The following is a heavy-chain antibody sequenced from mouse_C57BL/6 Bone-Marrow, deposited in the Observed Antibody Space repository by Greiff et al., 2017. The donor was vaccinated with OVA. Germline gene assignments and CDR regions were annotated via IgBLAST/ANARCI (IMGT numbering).Heavy chain of an antibody. J-gene: IGHJ3*01. CDR2: IYPRSGNT. D-gene: IGHD2-4*01. V-gene: IGHV1-81*01. CDR1: GYTFTSYG. Sequence: VMLVESGAELARPGASVKLSCKASGYTFTSYGISWVKQRTGQGLEWIGEIYPRSGNTYYNEKFKGKATLTADKSSSTAYMELRSLTSEDSAVYFCARDDYWFAYWGQGTLVTVSA. CDR3: ARDDYWFAY.